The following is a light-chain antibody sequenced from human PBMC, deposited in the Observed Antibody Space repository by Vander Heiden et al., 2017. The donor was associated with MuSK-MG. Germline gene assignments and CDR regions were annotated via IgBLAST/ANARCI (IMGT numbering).Light chain of an antibody. CDR1: SSDVGGYNY. CDR3: SSYAGSNNFVV. V-gene: IGLV2-8*01. CDR2: EVS. Sequence: QSALTQPPSASGSPGQSVTISCTGTSSDVGGYNYVSWYQQHPGKAPKLMFYEVSKRPSGVPDRFSGSKSGNTASLTVSGLQAEDEADYYCSSYAGSNNFVVCGGGTKLTV. J-gene: IGLJ2*01.